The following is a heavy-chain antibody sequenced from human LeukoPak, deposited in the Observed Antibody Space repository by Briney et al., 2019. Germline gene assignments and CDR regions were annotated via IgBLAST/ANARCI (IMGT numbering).Heavy chain of an antibody. J-gene: IGHJ4*02. D-gene: IGHD3-10*01. CDR1: GFTFSSYG. V-gene: IGHV3-33*01. Sequence: GGSLRLSCAASGFTFSSYGMYWVRQAPGKGLEWVALIWYDGSNRYCADSVKGRFTISRDNSKNTLYLQMNSQRAEDTAVYYCASWRGSGSYGGYFDYWGQGTLVTVSS. CDR2: IWYDGSNR. CDR3: ASWRGSGSYGGYFDY.